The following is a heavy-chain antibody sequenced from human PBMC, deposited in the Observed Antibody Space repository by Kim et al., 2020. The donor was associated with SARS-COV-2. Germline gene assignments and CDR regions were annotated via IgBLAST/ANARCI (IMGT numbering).Heavy chain of an antibody. J-gene: IGHJ6*04. CDR3: ARHDFRGGDV. V-gene: IGHV4-59*08. Sequence: STNYHPSLKSQVTLSVGTAKNPFSLKLSSVTAADTAVYYCARHDFRGGDVWGKGTTVTVSS. D-gene: IGHD3-3*01. CDR2: ST.